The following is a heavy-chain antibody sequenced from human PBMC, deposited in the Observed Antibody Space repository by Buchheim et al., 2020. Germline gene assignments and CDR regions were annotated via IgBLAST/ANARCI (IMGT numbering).Heavy chain of an antibody. Sequence: QVQLQESGPGLVKPSGTLSLTCAVSGGSISSSNWWSWVRQPPAKGLEWIGEIYHSVSTNYNPSLKSRVTISVYKSKNQFSPKLSSVTAADTAVYYCARDGVAVAGSLGASSYGMDVWGQGTT. CDR2: IYHSVST. CDR1: GGSISSSNW. V-gene: IGHV4-4*02. J-gene: IGHJ6*02. CDR3: ARDGVAVAGSLGASSYGMDV. D-gene: IGHD6-19*01.